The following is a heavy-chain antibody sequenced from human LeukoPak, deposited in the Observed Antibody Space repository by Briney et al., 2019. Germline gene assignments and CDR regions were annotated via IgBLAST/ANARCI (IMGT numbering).Heavy chain of an antibody. V-gene: IGHV3-48*02. D-gene: IGHD4-17*01. CDR2: ISRTSSSV. CDR1: GFSISIYN. J-gene: IGHJ4*02. CDR3: ARDYGDHGEYFDY. Sequence: GGSLRLSCGASGFSISIYNINWVRQAPGKGLEWVSYISRTSSSVKYADSVKGRFTISRDNAKNSVYLQMNSLRNEGTALYYCARDYGDHGEYFDYWGQGTLVTVSS.